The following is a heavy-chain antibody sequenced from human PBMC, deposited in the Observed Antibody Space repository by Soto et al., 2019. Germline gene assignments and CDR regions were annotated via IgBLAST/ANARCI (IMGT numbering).Heavy chain of an antibody. CDR3: ARATETPPIIGVVRPYFFDF. J-gene: IGHJ4*02. D-gene: IGHD3-3*01. V-gene: IGHV4-31*03. CDR1: GGSISSGGSY. Sequence: QVQLQESGPGLVKSSQTLSLTCTVSGGSISSGGSYWSWIRQRPGKGLEWIGYIFYSDSFYYTPSVKGRVVILADTSKNQFTLKLSSVTDTDKAVYYCARATETPPIIGVVRPYFFDFWGQGTLVTVSS. CDR2: IFYSDSF.